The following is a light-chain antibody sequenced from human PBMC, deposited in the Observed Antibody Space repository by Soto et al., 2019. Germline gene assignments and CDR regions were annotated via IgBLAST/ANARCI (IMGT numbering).Light chain of an antibody. J-gene: IGKJ1*01. Sequence: ESVLTQSPGTLSLSPGERATLSCRASQRVRSSFLAWYQLKPGQAPRLLIYGASSRATGIPDRFSGSGSGTDFTLTISRLEPEDFAVYYCQQYDSSPWTFGQGTKVEIK. CDR2: GAS. CDR3: QQYDSSPWT. V-gene: IGKV3-20*01. CDR1: QRVRSSF.